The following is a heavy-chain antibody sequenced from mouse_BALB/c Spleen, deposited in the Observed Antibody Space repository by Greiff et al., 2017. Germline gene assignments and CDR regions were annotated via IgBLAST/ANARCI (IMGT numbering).Heavy chain of an antibody. CDR2: IYPGSGST. D-gene: IGHD2-14*01. J-gene: IGHJ2*01. CDR1: GYTFTSYW. V-gene: IGHV1S22*01. CDR3: TAVRLEFDY. Sequence: LQQPGSELVRPGASVKLSCKASGYTFTSYWMHWVKQRPGQGLEWIGNIYPGSGSTNYDEKFKSKATLTVDTSSSTAYMQLSSLTSEDSAVYYCTAVRLEFDYWGQGTTLTVSS.